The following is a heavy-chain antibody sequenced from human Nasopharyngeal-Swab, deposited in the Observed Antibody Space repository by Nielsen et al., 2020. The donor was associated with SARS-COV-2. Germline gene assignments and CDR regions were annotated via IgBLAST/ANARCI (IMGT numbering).Heavy chain of an antibody. CDR3: ARVWELLFDY. D-gene: IGHD1-26*01. CDR1: GGTFSSYA. J-gene: IGHJ4*02. V-gene: IGHV1-18*01. CDR2: IIAYNGNT. Sequence: ASVKVSCKASGGTFSSYAISWVRQAPGQGLEWMGGIIAYNGNTNYAQKLQGRVTMTTDTSTSTAYMELRSLRSDDTAVYYCARVWELLFDYWGQGTLVTVSS.